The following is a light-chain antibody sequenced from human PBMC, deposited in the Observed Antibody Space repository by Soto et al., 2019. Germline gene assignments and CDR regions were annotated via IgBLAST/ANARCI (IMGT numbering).Light chain of an antibody. J-gene: IGKJ1*01. V-gene: IGKV3-15*01. CDR2: GAT. CDR3: LQYSNGPRT. CDR1: QSVGSS. Sequence: ETVMTQSPATLSVSPGGGATLSCSASQSVGSSLAWYQHKPGQAPRLLIYGATTRATGIPVRFSGSGYGAEFTLTINSLQSEDFALYYCLQYSNGPRTYGQGTKVDIK.